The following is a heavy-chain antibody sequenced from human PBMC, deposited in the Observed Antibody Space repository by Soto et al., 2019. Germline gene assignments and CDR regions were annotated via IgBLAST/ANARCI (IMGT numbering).Heavy chain of an antibody. Sequence: GGSLRLSCAASGFTVSSNYMSWVRQAPGKGLEWVSVIYSGGSTYYADSVKGRFTISRDNSKNTLYLQMNSLRAEDTAVYYCAREGQDYIWGSYRYTEGAFDIWGQGAMVTVSS. CDR3: AREGQDYIWGSYRYTEGAFDI. CDR2: IYSGGST. V-gene: IGHV3-66*01. D-gene: IGHD3-16*02. CDR1: GFTVSSNY. J-gene: IGHJ3*02.